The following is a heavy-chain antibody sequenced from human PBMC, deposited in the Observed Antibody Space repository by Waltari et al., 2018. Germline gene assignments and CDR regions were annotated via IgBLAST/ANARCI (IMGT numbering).Heavy chain of an antibody. CDR1: GGSFSGYY. Sequence: QVQLQQGGAGLLKPSETLSPTCAVYGGSFSGYYWSWIRQPPGKGLEWIGEINHSGSTNYNPSLKSRVSIAVDTSKNQFSLILRSVTAADTAVYYCARGLYHRDYWGQGTLVTVSS. J-gene: IGHJ4*02. CDR2: INHSGST. D-gene: IGHD2-2*02. CDR3: ARGLYHRDY. V-gene: IGHV4-34*01.